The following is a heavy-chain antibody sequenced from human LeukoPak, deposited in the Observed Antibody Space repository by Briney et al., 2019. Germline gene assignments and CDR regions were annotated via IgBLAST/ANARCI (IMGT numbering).Heavy chain of an antibody. CDR1: GFTFRSYA. CDR3: AKDSFIGSIYCSGGSCYFGFDY. V-gene: IGHV3-23*01. CDR2: ISGSGGST. Sequence: GGSLRLSCAASGFTFRSYAMSWVRQAPGKGLEWVSAISGSGGSTYYADSVKGRFTISRDNSKNTLYLQMNSLRAEDAAVYYCAKDSFIGSIYCSGGSCYFGFDYWGQGTLVTVSS. D-gene: IGHD2-15*01. J-gene: IGHJ4*02.